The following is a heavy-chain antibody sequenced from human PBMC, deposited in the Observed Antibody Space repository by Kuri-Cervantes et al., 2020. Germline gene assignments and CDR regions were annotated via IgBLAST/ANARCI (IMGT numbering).Heavy chain of an antibody. CDR3: ARSGNSGYDYLLDY. J-gene: IGHJ4*02. Sequence: SVKVSCKASGGTFSSYAISWVRQAPGQGLEWMGGIIPIFGTANYAQKFQGRVTITADGSTSTAYMELSSLRSEDTAVYYCARSGNSGYDYLLDYWGRGTLVTVSS. V-gene: IGHV1-69*13. D-gene: IGHD5-12*01. CDR1: GGTFSSYA. CDR2: IIPIFGTA.